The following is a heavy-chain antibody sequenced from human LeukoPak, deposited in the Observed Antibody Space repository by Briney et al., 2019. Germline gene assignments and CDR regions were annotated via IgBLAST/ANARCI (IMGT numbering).Heavy chain of an antibody. V-gene: IGHV3-21*01. CDR2: ISSSSSYI. CDR3: AREPLGGVAATSDI. CDR1: GFTVNTNY. J-gene: IGHJ3*02. D-gene: IGHD2-15*01. Sequence: KAGGSLRLSCAASGFTVNTNYMSWVRQAPGKGLEWVSSISSSSSYIYYADSVKGRFTISRDNAKNSLYLQMNSLRAEDTAVYYCAREPLGGVAATSDIWGQGTMVTVSS.